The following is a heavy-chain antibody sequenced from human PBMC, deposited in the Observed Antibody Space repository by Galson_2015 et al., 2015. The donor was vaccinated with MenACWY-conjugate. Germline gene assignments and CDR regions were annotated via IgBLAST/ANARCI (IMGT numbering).Heavy chain of an antibody. J-gene: IGHJ4*02. CDR3: ARVLRWQFDY. CDR2: IYYSGST. Sequence: SETLSLTCTVSGGSISSSSYYWGWIRQPPGKGLEWIGSIYYSGSTYYNPSLKSRVTISVDTSKNQFSLKLSSVTAADTAVYYCARVLRWQFDYWGQGTLVTVSS. D-gene: IGHD4-23*01. CDR1: GGSISSSSYY. V-gene: IGHV4-39*01.